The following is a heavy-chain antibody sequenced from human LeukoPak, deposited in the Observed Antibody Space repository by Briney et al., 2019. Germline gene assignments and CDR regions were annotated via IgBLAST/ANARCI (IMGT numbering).Heavy chain of an antibody. D-gene: IGHD3-10*01. Sequence: PGGSLRLSCAASGFTFSSYSMNWVRQAPGKGLVWVSSISSSSAYIYYADSVKGRFTISRDNAKNSMYVQMNSLRAEDTAVYYCARGSGSGSYYPRFDYWGQGTLVTVSS. V-gene: IGHV3-21*01. CDR1: GFTFSSYS. J-gene: IGHJ4*02. CDR3: ARGSGSGSYYPRFDY. CDR2: ISSSSAYI.